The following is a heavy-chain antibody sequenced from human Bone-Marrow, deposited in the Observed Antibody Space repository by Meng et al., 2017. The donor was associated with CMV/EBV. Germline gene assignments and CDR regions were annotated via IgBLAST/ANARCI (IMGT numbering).Heavy chain of an antibody. J-gene: IGHJ4*01. CDR1: GFTFSSYG. D-gene: IGHD3-3*01. V-gene: IGHV3-30*02. Sequence: GESLKISCAASGFTFSSYGMHWVRQAPGKGLEWVAFIRYDGSNKYYADSVKGRFTISRDNSKNTLYLQMNSLRAEDTAVYYCAKDFWSGYYDSHFDYWGQGTLVTVSS. CDR3: AKDFWSGYYDSHFDY. CDR2: IRYDGSNK.